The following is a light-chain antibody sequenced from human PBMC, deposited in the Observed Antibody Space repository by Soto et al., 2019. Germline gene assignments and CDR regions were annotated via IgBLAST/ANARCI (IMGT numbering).Light chain of an antibody. CDR3: QVWDSSSDPAVV. V-gene: IGLV3-21*04. Sequence: SYELTQPPSVSVVPGKTARITCGGNNIGSKSVHWYQQKPGQAPVLVIYYDSDRPSGIPERFSGSNSGNTATLTISRVEAGDEADYYCQVWDSSSDPAVVFGGGTKVTVL. J-gene: IGLJ2*01. CDR1: NIGSKS. CDR2: YDS.